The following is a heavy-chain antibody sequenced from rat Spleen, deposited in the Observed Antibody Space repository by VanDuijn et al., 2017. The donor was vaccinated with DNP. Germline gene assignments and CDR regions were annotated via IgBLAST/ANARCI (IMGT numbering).Heavy chain of an antibody. CDR3: ATASLAY. J-gene: IGHJ3*01. CDR1: GLTFNNYW. V-gene: IGHV5-31*01. CDR2: ITGSGGNT. Sequence: EVQLVESGGDLVQPGRSLKLSCVASGLTFNNYWMAWIRQVPGKGLEWVASITGSGGNTYHPDSVKGRFTISRDNAKNTLYLQMNSLRSEDTATYYCATASLAYWGRGTLVTVSS.